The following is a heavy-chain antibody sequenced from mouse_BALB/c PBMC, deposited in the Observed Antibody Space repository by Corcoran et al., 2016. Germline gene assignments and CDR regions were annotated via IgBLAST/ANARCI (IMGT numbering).Heavy chain of an antibody. D-gene: IGHD2-1*01. V-gene: IGHV14-3*02. CDR3: GRSREGNYVVY. CDR1: GFNIKDTY. J-gene: IGHJ2*01. Sequence: EVQLQQSGAELVKPGASVKLSCTASGFNIKDTYMHWVKQRPEQGLGWIGRIDPANGNTKYDPKFQGKATMTAATSSNTVYLQLSSLASEATAVYDCGRSREGNYVVYWGQGTTLTVSS. CDR2: IDPANGNT.